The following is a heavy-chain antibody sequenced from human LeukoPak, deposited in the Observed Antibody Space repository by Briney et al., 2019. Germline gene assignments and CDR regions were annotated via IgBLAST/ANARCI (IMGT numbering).Heavy chain of an antibody. V-gene: IGHV5-10-1*01. D-gene: IGHD6-19*01. CDR1: GYSFTSYW. CDR2: IDPSDSYT. J-gene: IGHJ4*02. Sequence: GESLKIPCKGSGYSFTSYWISWVRQMPGKGLEWMGRIDPSDSYTNYSPSFQGHVTISADKSISTAYLQWSSLKASDTAMYYCALAVAGTYFDYWGQGTLVTVSS. CDR3: ALAVAGTYFDY.